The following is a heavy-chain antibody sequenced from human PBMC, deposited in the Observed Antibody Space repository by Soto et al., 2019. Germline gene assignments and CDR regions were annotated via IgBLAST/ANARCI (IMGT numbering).Heavy chain of an antibody. Sequence: QTLSLTCAISGDSVSSNSAAWNCIRQSPSRGLEWLGRTYYRSKWYNDYAVSVKSRITINPDTSKNQFSLQLNSVTPEDTAVYYCARDLPWADPYIAVAGVLDYWGQGTLVTVSS. V-gene: IGHV6-1*01. J-gene: IGHJ4*02. CDR1: GDSVSSNSAA. D-gene: IGHD6-19*01. CDR3: ARDLPWADPYIAVAGVLDY. CDR2: TYYRSKWYN.